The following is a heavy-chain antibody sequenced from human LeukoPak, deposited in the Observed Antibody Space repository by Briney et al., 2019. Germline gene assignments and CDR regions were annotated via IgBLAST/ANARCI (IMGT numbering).Heavy chain of an antibody. J-gene: IGHJ3*02. CDR3: VRVNSGSLWAFDT. V-gene: IGHV4-38-2*02. Sequence: PSETLSLICTVSDFSIASAYYWGWIRQPPGKGLEWIGSIYHSGTTYYSPSLKSRIAISLDTSKNQLSLRLASVTAADTAVYYCVRVNSGSLWAFDTWGQGTLVTVSS. CDR2: IYHSGTT. D-gene: IGHD2-15*01. CDR1: DFSIASAYY.